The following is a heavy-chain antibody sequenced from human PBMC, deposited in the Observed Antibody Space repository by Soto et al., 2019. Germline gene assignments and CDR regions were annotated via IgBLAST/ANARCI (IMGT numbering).Heavy chain of an antibody. CDR3: AAGDSSGYYGG. D-gene: IGHD3-22*01. J-gene: IGHJ4*02. CDR1: GFIFTSSS. Sequence: ASVKVSCKASGFIFTSSSVQWARQARGQRLEWIGWITVGTGNTNYAQKFQERVTITRDMSTSTAYMELSKLRSEDTAIYYCAAGDSSGYYGGWGQGTQVTVSS. CDR2: ITVGTGNT. V-gene: IGHV1-58*01.